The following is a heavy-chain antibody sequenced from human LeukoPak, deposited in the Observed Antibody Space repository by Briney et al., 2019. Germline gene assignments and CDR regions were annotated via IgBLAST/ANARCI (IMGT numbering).Heavy chain of an antibody. D-gene: IGHD6-6*01. CDR2: IITNFGTA. Sequence: GASVKVSCKGSGGTFSSYAISWVRQPPGQGLEWVGGIITNFGTANYAQKFQGRVTITADESTSTAYMELSSLRSEDTAVYYCARAGIAARPLYWGQGTLVTVSS. J-gene: IGHJ4*02. CDR1: GGTFSSYA. V-gene: IGHV1-69*13. CDR3: ARAGIAARPLY.